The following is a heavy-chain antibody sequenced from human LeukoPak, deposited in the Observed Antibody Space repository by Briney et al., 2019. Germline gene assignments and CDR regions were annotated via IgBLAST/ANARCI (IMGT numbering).Heavy chain of an antibody. V-gene: IGHV4-34*01. J-gene: IGHJ5*02. CDR3: ARGIFYGGRKQYIWFDL. D-gene: IGHD2/OR15-2a*01. Sequence: SETLSLTCAVSGGPFRGFFWSWIRQAPGKGLEWIAEVSHGGTSNYNPSLKSRITISVDTSKSQFSLKLTSVTAADTAVYHCARGIFYGGRKQYIWFDLWAQGTLVTVSS. CDR2: VSHGGTS. CDR1: GGPFRGFF.